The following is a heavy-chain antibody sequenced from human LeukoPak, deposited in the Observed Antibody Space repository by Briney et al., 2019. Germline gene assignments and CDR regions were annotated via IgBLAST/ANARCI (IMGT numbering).Heavy chain of an antibody. CDR2: ISGSGGST. CDR3: AKTDIVVRPAPYYFDY. V-gene: IGHV3-23*01. CDR1: GFTFSSYA. Sequence: PGGSLRLSCAASGFTFSSYAMSWVRQAPGKGLEWVSVISGSGGSTYYADSVKGRFTISRDNSKNTLYLQMNSLRAEDTAVYYCAKTDIVVRPAPYYFDYWGQGTLVTVSS. D-gene: IGHD2-2*01. J-gene: IGHJ4*02.